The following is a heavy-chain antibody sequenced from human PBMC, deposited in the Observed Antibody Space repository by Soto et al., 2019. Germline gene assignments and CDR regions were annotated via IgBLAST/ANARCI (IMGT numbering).Heavy chain of an antibody. V-gene: IGHV4-30-4*01. CDR1: GGSISSGDYY. D-gene: IGHD3-10*01. CDR2: IYYSGST. J-gene: IGHJ3*02. Sequence: SETLSLTCTVSGGSISSGDYYWSWIRQPPGKGLEWIGYIYYSGSTYYNPSLKSRVTISVDTSKNQFSLKLSSVTAADTAVYYCARDLAILWFGELGIDAFDIWGQGTMVTVSS. CDR3: ARDLAILWFGELGIDAFDI.